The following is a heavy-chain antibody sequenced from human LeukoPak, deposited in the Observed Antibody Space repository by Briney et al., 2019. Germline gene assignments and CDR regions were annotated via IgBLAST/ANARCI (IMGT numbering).Heavy chain of an antibody. V-gene: IGHV3-30-3*01. CDR3: ARSRGSPSSGEDAFDI. CDR2: MSYGGTYK. D-gene: IGHD2-15*01. CDR1: GFTFSSYA. Sequence: PGGSLRLSCAASGFTFSSYAMHWVRQAPGKGLGWVAVMSYGGTYKYYADSVKGRFTISRDNSKNTVYLQMNSLRGEDTAVYYCARSRGSPSSGEDAFDIWGQGTVVTVSS. J-gene: IGHJ3*02.